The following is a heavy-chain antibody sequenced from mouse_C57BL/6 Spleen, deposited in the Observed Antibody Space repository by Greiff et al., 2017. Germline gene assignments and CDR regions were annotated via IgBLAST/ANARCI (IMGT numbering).Heavy chain of an antibody. CDR2: IDPSASET. Sequence: VQLQQPGAELVRPGSSVKLSCKASGYTFTSYWLHWVKQRPIQGLEWIGNIDPSASETNYNQKFKDKATLTVDKSSSTAYMQLSSLTSEDSAVYYCARGDSNYRFAYWGQGTLVTVSA. D-gene: IGHD2-5*01. CDR1: GYTFTSYW. CDR3: ARGDSNYRFAY. J-gene: IGHJ3*01. V-gene: IGHV1-52*01.